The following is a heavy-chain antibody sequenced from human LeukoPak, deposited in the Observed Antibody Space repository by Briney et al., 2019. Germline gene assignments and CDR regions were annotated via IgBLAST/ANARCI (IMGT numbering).Heavy chain of an antibody. CDR2: ISGSRNT. CDR3: AKGPYSGFS. V-gene: IGHV3-23*01. CDR1: GFTFSSYA. J-gene: IGHJ5*02. Sequence: GGSLRLSCAASGFTFSSYAMSWVRQAPGKGLEWVSAISGSRNTYYADSVKGRFTISRDNSKNTLYLQMNSLRAEDTAVYYCAKGPYSGFSWGQGTLVTVSS. D-gene: IGHD1-26*01.